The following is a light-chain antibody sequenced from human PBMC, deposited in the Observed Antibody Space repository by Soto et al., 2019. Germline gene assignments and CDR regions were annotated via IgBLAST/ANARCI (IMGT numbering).Light chain of an antibody. CDR3: QQYGSSPLT. CDR2: GAS. J-gene: IGKJ4*01. Sequence: EIVLTQSPATLSLSPGERATLSCRASQSVSSYLAWYQQKPGQAPRLLIYGASSRATGIPDRFSGSGSGTDFTLTISRLEPEDSAVYSCQQYGSSPLTFGGGTKV. CDR1: QSVSSY. V-gene: IGKV3-20*01.